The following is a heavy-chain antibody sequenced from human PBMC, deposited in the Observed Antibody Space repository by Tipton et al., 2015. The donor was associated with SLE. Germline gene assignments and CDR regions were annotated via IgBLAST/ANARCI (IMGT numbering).Heavy chain of an antibody. Sequence: QVQLVQSGAEVKKPGASVKVSCKASGYTFTSYGISWVRQAPGQGLEWMGWISAYNGNTNYAQKFQGWVTMTRDTSISTAYMELSRLRSDDTAVYYCARAGRAMVRGVIIFHPLEEADYYMDVWGKGTTVTVSS. D-gene: IGHD3-10*01. J-gene: IGHJ6*03. CDR3: ARAGRAMVRGVIIFHPLEEADYYMDV. V-gene: IGHV1-18*04. CDR1: GYTFTSYG. CDR2: ISAYNGNT.